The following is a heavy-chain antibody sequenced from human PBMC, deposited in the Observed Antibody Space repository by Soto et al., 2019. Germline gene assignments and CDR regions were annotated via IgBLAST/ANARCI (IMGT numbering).Heavy chain of an antibody. V-gene: IGHV1-2*02. J-gene: IGHJ4*02. CDR2: MNPNSGES. D-gene: IGHD6-6*01. CDR1: GYTFIAYY. CDR3: ARSGEYSSSSRLLSY. Sequence: ASVKVSCKATGYTFIAYYIHWVRQAPGQGLEWLGWMNPNSGESNSAQHIQGRVTMTRDTSIGTAYMELTRLTSDDTAVYYCARSGEYSSSSRLLSYWGQGTLVTVSS.